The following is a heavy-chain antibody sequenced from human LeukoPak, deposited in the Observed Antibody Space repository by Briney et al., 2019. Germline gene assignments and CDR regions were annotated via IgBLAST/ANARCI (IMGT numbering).Heavy chain of an antibody. CDR2: IKQDGSEK. CDR1: GFTLSSYW. V-gene: IGHV3-7*01. J-gene: IGHJ4*02. D-gene: IGHD3-22*01. Sequence: GGPLRLSCGPSGFTLSSYWMSWVREAPGKGAEWVAHIKQDGSEKYYVDSVKGRFTIDRDNSKNTVFLQMNSLRPDDTTIYFCAIQEARNYYYEGLDYWGQRNLVTVSS. CDR3: AIQEARNYYYEGLDY.